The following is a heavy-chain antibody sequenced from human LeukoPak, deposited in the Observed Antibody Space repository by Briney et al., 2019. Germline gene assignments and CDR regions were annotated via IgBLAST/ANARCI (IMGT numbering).Heavy chain of an antibody. CDR1: GYSFTGYW. D-gene: IGHD6-6*01. CDR3: ARHPSRGSSSPVFWFDP. V-gene: IGHV5-51*01. Sequence: GESLQISCKGAGYSFTGYWIGWVRQLPGKGLEWMGVIYPGDSDTRYSPSFQGQVTISADKSISTAYLQWSSLKASDTAMYYCARHPSRGSSSPVFWFDPWGQGTLVTVSS. J-gene: IGHJ5*02. CDR2: IYPGDSDT.